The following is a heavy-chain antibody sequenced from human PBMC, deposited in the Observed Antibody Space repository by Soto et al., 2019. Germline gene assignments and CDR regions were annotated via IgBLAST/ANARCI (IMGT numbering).Heavy chain of an antibody. D-gene: IGHD4-4*01. CDR1: SGSISSSNW. CDR3: ARDHGYSNYRRGFDY. V-gene: IGHV4-4*02. J-gene: IGHJ4*02. Sequence: QVQLQESGPGLVKPSGTLSLTCAVSSGSISSSNWWSWVRQPPGKGLEWIGEIYHSGGTNYNPSLKSRVTKLVDKSKKHFSLKLSSVTAADTAVYYCARDHGYSNYRRGFDYWGQGTLVTVSS. CDR2: IYHSGGT.